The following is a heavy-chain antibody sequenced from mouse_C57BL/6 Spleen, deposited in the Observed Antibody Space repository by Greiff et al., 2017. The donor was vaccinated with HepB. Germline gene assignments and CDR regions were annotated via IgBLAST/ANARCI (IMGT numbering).Heavy chain of an antibody. CDR1: GFTFTDYY. J-gene: IGHJ4*01. CDR2: IRNKANGYTT. CDR3: ARTEDYYAMDY. V-gene: IGHV7-3*01. Sequence: DVKLVESGGGLVQPGGSLSLSCVASGFTFTDYYMSWVRQPPGKALEWLGFIRNKANGYTTEYSASVKGRFTISRDNSQSILYLQMNALRAEDSATYYCARTEDYYAMDYWGQGTSVTVSS.